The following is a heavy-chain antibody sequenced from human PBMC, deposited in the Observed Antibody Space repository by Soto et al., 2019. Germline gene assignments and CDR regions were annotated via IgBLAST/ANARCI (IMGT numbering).Heavy chain of an antibody. CDR2: IKQDGSEK. J-gene: IGHJ4*02. V-gene: IGHV3-7*01. D-gene: IGHD1-1*01. CDR3: ARQRGCDY. CDR1: VFTFSGYS. Sequence: EVQLVESGGGLVQPGGSLRLSCAASVFTFSGYSMSWVRQAPGKGLEWVANIKQDGSEKYYVASVKGRFTISRDNAKNSVYLQMNSLRADDTAVYYCARQRGCDYWGQGTLVTVSS.